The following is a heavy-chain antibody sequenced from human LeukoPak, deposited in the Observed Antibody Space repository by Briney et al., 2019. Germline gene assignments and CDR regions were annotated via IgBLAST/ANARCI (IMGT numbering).Heavy chain of an antibody. J-gene: IGHJ4*02. Sequence: GGSLRLSCAASGFTFSAYYMSWTRKAPGKGLEGVSYISSSGSTIYYADSVKGRFTISRDNAKNSLYLQMNSLRAEDTAVYYCARDLHSYGSPPNYWGQGTLVTVSS. CDR2: ISSSGSTI. CDR1: GFTFSAYY. CDR3: ARDLHSYGSPPNY. D-gene: IGHD5-18*01. V-gene: IGHV3-11*01.